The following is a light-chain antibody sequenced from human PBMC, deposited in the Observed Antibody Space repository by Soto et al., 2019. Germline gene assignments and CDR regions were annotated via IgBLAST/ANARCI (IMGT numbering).Light chain of an antibody. V-gene: IGKV1-5*01. CDR2: DAS. CDR1: QSIQTW. CDR3: QQYASYPYT. J-gene: IGKJ2*01. Sequence: DIQMTQSPSTLSASVGDRVTISCRASQSIQTWLAWYQQKPGKAPTLLIFDASDLASGVSSRFSGSGSGAEFTLTISSLQADDFATYYCQQYASYPYTFGRGTRLEIK.